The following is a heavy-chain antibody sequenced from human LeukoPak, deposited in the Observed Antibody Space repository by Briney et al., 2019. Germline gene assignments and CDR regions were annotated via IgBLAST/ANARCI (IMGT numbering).Heavy chain of an antibody. V-gene: IGHV3-23*01. J-gene: IGHJ4*02. CDR3: TTKVIRGNSGDDYDD. Sequence: GGSLSLLCAASGFPLSSYAMRWVRQARGKGLEWVSDISGSGGSTYYADSVKGRFTISRDNSKSTLYLQMNSLRAEDTAVYYCTTKVIRGNSGDDYDDWGQGTLVTVSS. CDR1: GFPLSSYA. D-gene: IGHD5-12*01. CDR2: ISGSGGST.